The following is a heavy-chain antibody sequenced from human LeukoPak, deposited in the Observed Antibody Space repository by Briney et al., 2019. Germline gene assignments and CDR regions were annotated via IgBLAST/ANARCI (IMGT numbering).Heavy chain of an antibody. Sequence: GASVKVSCKASGYTFTNYGINWVRQAPGQGLEWMGWINTNTGNPTYAQGFTGRFVFSLDTSVSTAYLQISSLKAEDTAVYYCARVVDYYDSSGPRGWDAFDIWGQGTMVTVSS. CDR3: ARVVDYYDSSGPRGWDAFDI. D-gene: IGHD3-22*01. V-gene: IGHV7-4-1*02. CDR1: GYTFTNYG. J-gene: IGHJ3*02. CDR2: INTNTGNP.